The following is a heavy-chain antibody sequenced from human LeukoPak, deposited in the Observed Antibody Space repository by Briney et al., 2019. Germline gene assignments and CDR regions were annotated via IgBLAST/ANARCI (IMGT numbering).Heavy chain of an antibody. CDR2: INPKSGGT. J-gene: IGHJ4*02. CDR3: ARSNYCSGGSCYSTD. D-gene: IGHD2-15*01. Sequence: GASVKVSCKASGYTFSNYYMHWARQAPGQGLEWMGWINPKSGGTNYAQKFQGRVTMTRDTSLSTAYMELSSLRSEDTAVYYCARSNYCSGGSCYSTDWGQGTLVTVSS. CDR1: GYTFSNYY. V-gene: IGHV1-2*02.